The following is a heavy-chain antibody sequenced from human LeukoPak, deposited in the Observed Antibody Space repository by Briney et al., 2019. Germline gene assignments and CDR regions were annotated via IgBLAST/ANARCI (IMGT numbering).Heavy chain of an antibody. V-gene: IGHV4-59*01. Sequence: SETLSLTCTVSGGSISSYYWSWIREPPGKGLEWIGYIYYSGSTNYNPSLKSRVTISVDTSKSQFSLKLSSVTAADTAVYYCARDRGGPEEYFQHWGQGTLVTVSS. J-gene: IGHJ1*01. CDR2: IYYSGST. D-gene: IGHD3-16*01. CDR3: ARDRGGPEEYFQH. CDR1: GGSISSYY.